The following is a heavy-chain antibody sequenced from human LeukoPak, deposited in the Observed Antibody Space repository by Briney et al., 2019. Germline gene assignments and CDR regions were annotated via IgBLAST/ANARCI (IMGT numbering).Heavy chain of an antibody. CDR1: GFTFRDYY. V-gene: IGHV3-11*01. D-gene: IGHD6-19*01. J-gene: IGHJ5*02. Sequence: PGGSLRLSCEASGFTFRDYYMTWIRQAPGKGLEWLLYISGSGRNIYYADSVRGRFTVSRDNAKNSLFLQMNSLRVEDTGVYYCAREDGSGWPSHDPWGQGTLVAVS. CDR3: AREDGSGWPSHDP. CDR2: ISGSGRNI.